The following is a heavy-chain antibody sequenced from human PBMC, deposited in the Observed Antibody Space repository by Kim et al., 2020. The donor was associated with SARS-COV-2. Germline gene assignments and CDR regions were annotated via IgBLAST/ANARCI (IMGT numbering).Heavy chain of an antibody. D-gene: IGHD2-2*01. CDR1: GGPFSGYY. CDR3: ARHMRRAFDI. CDR2: AFDSGIT. V-gene: IGHV4-34*12. Sequence: SETLSLTCAVSGGPFSGYYWTWIRQPPGGGLEWIGEAFDSGITKYNPSLKSRLTISVDTSKNVFSLKLSSVTAADTATYYCARHMRRAFDIWGQGTIVTASS. J-gene: IGHJ3*02.